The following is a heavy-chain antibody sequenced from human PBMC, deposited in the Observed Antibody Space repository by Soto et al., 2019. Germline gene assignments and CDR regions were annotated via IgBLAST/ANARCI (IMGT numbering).Heavy chain of an antibody. V-gene: IGHV5-51*01. CDR2: IYPGDSDT. J-gene: IGHJ5*02. D-gene: IGHD4-4*01. CDR3: ARHMDSNYYPINWFDP. CDR1: GYSFTSYW. Sequence: GESLKSSCKGSGYSFTSYWIGWVRQMPGKGLEWMGIIYPGDSDTRYSPSFQGQVTISADKSISTAYLQWSSLKASDTAMYYCARHMDSNYYPINWFDPWGQGTLVTVSS.